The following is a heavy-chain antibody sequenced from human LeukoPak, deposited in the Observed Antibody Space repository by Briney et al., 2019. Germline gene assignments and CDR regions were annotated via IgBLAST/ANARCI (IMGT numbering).Heavy chain of an antibody. CDR3: ARDGGGVSSWVSH. V-gene: IGHV5-10-1*01. D-gene: IGHD2-8*02. CDR1: GYSFTTYW. CDR2: IDPGDSFT. J-gene: IGHJ4*02. Sequence: GESLNISCQGSGYSFTTYWISWVRQMPGKGLEWMGRIDPGDSFTKYSPSFQGHVTISVEKSISTAYLQWSSLKASDSAMYYCARDGGGVSSWVSHWGQGTLVTVSS.